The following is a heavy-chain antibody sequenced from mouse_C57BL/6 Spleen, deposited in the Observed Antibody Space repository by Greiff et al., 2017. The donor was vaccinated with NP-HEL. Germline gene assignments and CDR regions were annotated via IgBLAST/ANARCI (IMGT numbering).Heavy chain of an antibody. J-gene: IGHJ4*01. CDR1: GYTFTSYW. CDR2: IDPSDSYT. CDR3: ASRGRDYYAMDY. D-gene: IGHD3-3*01. Sequence: QVQLQQPGAELVKPGASVKLSCKASGYTFTSYWMQWVKQRPGQGLEWIGEIDPSDSYTNYNQKFKGKATLTVDTSSSTAYMQLSSLTSEDSAVYYCASRGRDYYAMDYWGQGTSVTVSS. V-gene: IGHV1-50*01.